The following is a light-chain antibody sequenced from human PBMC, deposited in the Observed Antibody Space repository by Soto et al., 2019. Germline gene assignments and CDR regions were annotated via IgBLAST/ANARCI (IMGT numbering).Light chain of an antibody. CDR2: AAS. Sequence: DIQMTQSPSSLSASVGDRVTITCRASQSISSYLNWYQQKPGKAPKLLIYAASSLQSGVPSRFSGSGSGTDFTLTISSLPPEDFATYYCQQSYSTPLSTFGQGTRLEIK. J-gene: IGKJ5*01. CDR3: QQSYSTPLST. V-gene: IGKV1-39*01. CDR1: QSISSY.